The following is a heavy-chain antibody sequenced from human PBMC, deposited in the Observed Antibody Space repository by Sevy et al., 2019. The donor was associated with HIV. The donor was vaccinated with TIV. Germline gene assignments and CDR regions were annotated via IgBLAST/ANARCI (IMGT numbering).Heavy chain of an antibody. V-gene: IGHV1-18*01. CDR1: GYTFTSYG. CDR2: ISAYNGNT. D-gene: IGHD6-25*01. CDR3: ARGSSGWPLDAFDI. Sequence: ASVKVSCKASGYTFTSYGISWVRQAPGQGLEWMGWISAYNGNTNYAQKLQGRVTMTTDTSTSTAYMELRSLRADDTAVYYCARGSSGWPLDAFDIWGQWTMVTVSS. J-gene: IGHJ3*02.